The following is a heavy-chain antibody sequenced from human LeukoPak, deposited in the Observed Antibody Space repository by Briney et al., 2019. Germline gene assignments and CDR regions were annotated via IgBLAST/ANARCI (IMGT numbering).Heavy chain of an antibody. CDR3: AREESGGYFDY. Sequence: GASVKVSCKASGYTXTSYYMHGVRQAPGQGLEWMGVSNPSGVGTNYAQKFQGRVTMTRDTSTTTVYMELSSLRSEDTAVYYCAREESGGYFDYWGQGTLVTVSS. V-gene: IGHV1-46*01. D-gene: IGHD2-8*02. CDR1: GYTXTSYY. CDR2: SNPSGVGT. J-gene: IGHJ4*02.